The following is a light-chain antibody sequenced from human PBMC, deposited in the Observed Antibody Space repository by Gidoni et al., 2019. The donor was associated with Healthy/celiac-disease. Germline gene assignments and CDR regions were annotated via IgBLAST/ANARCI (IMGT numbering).Light chain of an antibody. CDR3: QAWDSSTYVV. V-gene: IGLV3-1*01. Sequence: SYELTQPPSVSVSPGQPASITCSGDKLGDKYACWYQQTPGQSPVLVIYQDSKRPSGFPERFSGSNSGNTATLTISGTQAMDEADYYCQAWDSSTYVVFGGGTKLTVL. CDR2: QDS. J-gene: IGLJ2*01. CDR1: KLGDKY.